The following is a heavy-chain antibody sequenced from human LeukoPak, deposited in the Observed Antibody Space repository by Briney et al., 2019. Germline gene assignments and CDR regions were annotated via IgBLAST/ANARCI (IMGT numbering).Heavy chain of an antibody. D-gene: IGHD3-16*02. Sequence: ASVKVSCKASGGTFSSYAISWVRQAPGQGLEWMGIINPSGGSTSYAQKFQGRVTMTRDTSTSTVYMELSSLRSEDTAVYYCARVSSPSGRHYYYYMDVWGKGTTVTVSS. J-gene: IGHJ6*03. CDR1: GGTFSSYA. CDR2: INPSGGST. CDR3: ARVSSPSGRHYYYYMDV. V-gene: IGHV1-46*01.